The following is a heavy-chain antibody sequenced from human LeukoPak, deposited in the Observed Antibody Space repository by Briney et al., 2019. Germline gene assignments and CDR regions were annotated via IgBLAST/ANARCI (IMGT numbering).Heavy chain of an antibody. J-gene: IGHJ1*01. D-gene: IGHD6-13*01. CDR2: IYSGGST. CDR1: GFTFSTYD. V-gene: IGHV3-53*01. Sequence: GGSLRLSCAASGFTFSTYDMNWVRQAPGKGLEWVSVIYSGGSTYYADSVKGRFTISRDNSKNTLYLQMNSLRAEDTAVYYCARDGYSSSWRYFQHWGQGTLVTVSS. CDR3: ARDGYSSSWRYFQH.